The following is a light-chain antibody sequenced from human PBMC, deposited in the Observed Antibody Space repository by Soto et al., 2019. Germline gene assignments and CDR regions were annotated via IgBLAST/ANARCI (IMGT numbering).Light chain of an antibody. J-gene: IGKJ5*01. Sequence: EIVLTQSPATLSLSPGERATLSCRASQSVGSLLAWYQQKPGQSPRLLIHDASNRATGTPARFSGSGSGTDFTLTISSREPEDFAFYYCQQRASWPPITFGQGTRLEIK. CDR1: QSVGSL. CDR3: QQRASWPPIT. V-gene: IGKV3-11*01. CDR2: DAS.